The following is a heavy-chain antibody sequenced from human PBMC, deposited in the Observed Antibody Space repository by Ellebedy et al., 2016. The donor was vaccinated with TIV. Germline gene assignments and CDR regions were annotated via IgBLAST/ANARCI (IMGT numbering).Heavy chain of an antibody. D-gene: IGHD3-9*01. CDR3: ARGAFDWLVDY. J-gene: IGHJ4*02. V-gene: IGHV1-8*01. Sequence: AASVKVSCKASGYTFTSYDINWVRQATGHGLEWMGWMNPNSGHTGYAQKFQGRVTMTRNTSISTAYMELSSLRSEYTAVYYCARGAFDWLVDYWGQGTLVTVSS. CDR2: MNPNSGHT. CDR1: GYTFTSYD.